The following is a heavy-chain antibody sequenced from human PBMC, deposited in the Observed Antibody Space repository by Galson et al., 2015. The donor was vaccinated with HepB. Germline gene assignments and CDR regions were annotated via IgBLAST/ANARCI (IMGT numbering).Heavy chain of an antibody. D-gene: IGHD1-1*01. J-gene: IGHJ6*02. Sequence: ETLSLTCTVSGGSISSSSYYRGWIRQPPGKGLEWIGSIYYSGSTYYNPSLKSRVTISVDKSKNQFSLKLSSVTAADTAVYYCARRGYNWNRIGYYYYGMDVWGQGTTVTVSS. CDR2: IYYSGST. V-gene: IGHV4-39*01. CDR3: ARRGYNWNRIGYYYYGMDV. CDR1: GGSISSSSYY.